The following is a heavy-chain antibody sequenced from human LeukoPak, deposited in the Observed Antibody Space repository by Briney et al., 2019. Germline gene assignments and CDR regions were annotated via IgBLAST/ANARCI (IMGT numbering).Heavy chain of an antibody. CDR2: IYTSGST. V-gene: IGHV4-4*07. J-gene: IGHJ5*02. D-gene: IGHD3-3*01. CDR1: GGSISSYY. Sequence: PSETLSLTCTVSGGSISSYYWSWIRHPAGKGLEWIGRIYTSGSTNYNPSLKSRVTMSVDTSKNQFSLKLSSVTAADTAVYYCARDIGTYYDFWSGRMNWFDPWGQGTLVTVSS. CDR3: ARDIGTYYDFWSGRMNWFDP.